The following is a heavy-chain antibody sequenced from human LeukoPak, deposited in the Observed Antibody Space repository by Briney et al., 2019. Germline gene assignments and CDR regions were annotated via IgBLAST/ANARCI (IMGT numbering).Heavy chain of an antibody. Sequence: ASVKVSCKASGYTFTSYGISWVRQAPGQGLEWMGWISAYNGNTNYAQKLQGRVTMTTDASTSTAYMELRSLRSDDTAVYYCARDHYYDSSGYYFNWGQGTLVTVSS. CDR3: ARDHYYDSSGYYFN. D-gene: IGHD3-22*01. V-gene: IGHV1-18*01. CDR2: ISAYNGNT. J-gene: IGHJ4*02. CDR1: GYTFTSYG.